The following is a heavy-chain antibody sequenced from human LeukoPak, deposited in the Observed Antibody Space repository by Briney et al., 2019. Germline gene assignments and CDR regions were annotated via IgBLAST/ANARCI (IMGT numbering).Heavy chain of an antibody. CDR2: ISYDGSNK. CDR3: ARERVTVTTGVWYFDL. D-gene: IGHD4-17*01. J-gene: IGHJ2*01. V-gene: IGHV3-30*14. CDR1: GFTFSSYA. Sequence: PGRSLRLSCAASGFTFSSYAMHWVRQAPGKGLEWVAVISYDGSNKYYADSVKGRFTISRDNSKNTLYLQMNSLRAEDTAVYYCARERVTVTTGVWYFDLWGRGTLVTVSS.